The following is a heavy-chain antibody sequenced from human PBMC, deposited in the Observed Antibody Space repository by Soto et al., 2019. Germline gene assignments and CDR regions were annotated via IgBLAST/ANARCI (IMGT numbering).Heavy chain of an antibody. J-gene: IGHJ4*02. CDR1: GFTFSSYG. CDR3: AKDLTMVRGLLXASY. D-gene: IGHD3-10*01. V-gene: IGHV3-30*18. Sequence: QVQLVESGGGVVQPGRSLRLSCAASGFTFSSYGMHWVRQAPGKGLEWVAVISYDGSNKYYADSVKGRFTISRDNSKNTLYLQMNSLRAEDTAVYYCAKDLTMVRGLLXASYWGQGXXVT. CDR2: ISYDGSNK.